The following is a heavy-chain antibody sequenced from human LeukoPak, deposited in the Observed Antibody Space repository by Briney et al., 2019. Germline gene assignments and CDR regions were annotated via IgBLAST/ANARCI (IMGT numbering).Heavy chain of an antibody. Sequence: SVKVSCKASGGTFGSHAISWVRQAPGQGLEWMGGIIPMFGTANYAQKFKGRVTITADESTSTAYMELSSLRSEDTAVYYCARVERARGSYRGYYFDYWGQGTLVTVSS. CDR3: ARVERARGSYRGYYFDY. D-gene: IGHD1-26*01. J-gene: IGHJ4*02. CDR1: GGTFGSHA. V-gene: IGHV1-69*13. CDR2: IIPMFGTA.